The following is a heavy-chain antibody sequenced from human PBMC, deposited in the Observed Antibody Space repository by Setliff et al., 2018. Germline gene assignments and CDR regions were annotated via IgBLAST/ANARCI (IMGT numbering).Heavy chain of an antibody. D-gene: IGHD3-3*01. J-gene: IGHJ4*02. Sequence: SETLSLTCAVYGGSFSGYYWSWIRQPPGKGLEWIGEINHSGSTNYNPSLKSRVTISVDTSKNQFSLKLSSVTAADTAVYYCARARSNFWGYYFDYWGQGTLVTVSS. CDR2: INHSGST. V-gene: IGHV4-34*01. CDR1: GGSFSGYY. CDR3: ARARSNFWGYYFDY.